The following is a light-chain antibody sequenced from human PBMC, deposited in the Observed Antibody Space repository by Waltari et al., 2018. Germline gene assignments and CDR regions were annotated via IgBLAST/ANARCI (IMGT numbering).Light chain of an antibody. CDR3: HVWDSSSDPVV. CDR1: NIGRRT. Sequence: SYVLTQPPSVSVAPGQTASIPCGGNNIGRRTVHWYQQRPAQAPVLVVYADTDRPSGIPERFSGSNSGDTATLTISRVEAGDEADYYCHVWDSSSDPVVFGGGTKLTVL. J-gene: IGLJ2*01. CDR2: ADT. V-gene: IGLV3-21*02.